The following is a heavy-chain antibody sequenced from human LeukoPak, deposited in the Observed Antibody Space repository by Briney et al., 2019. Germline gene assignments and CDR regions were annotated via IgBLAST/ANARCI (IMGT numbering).Heavy chain of an antibody. CDR1: GGSFSDYY. V-gene: IGHV4-34*01. CDR2: TKHSEST. J-gene: IGHJ4*02. Sequence: SETLSLTCAVYGGSFSDYYWSWIRQTPGKGLEWIGEIKSTGTTNWIGETKHSESTNYNPSLKSRVTISADTSKNQFSLKLTSVTAADTAVYYCARVIGSDTRDYYLGYWGQGTLVTVYS. CDR3: ARVIGSDTRDYYLGY. D-gene: IGHD2-2*01.